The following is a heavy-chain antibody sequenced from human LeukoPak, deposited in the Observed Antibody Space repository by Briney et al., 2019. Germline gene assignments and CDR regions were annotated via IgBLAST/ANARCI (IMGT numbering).Heavy chain of an antibody. CDR3: ARMGNPATVTADY. J-gene: IGHJ4*02. V-gene: IGHV4-59*08. CDR1: GGSLRSYY. D-gene: IGHD4-17*01. Sequence: SETLSLTCTVSGGSLRSYYWSWIRQPPGKGLEWIGYIYYSGSTIYNPSLKSRLTISVDTSKNQFSMKLTSVTAADTAVYYCARMGNPATVTADYWGQGTLVTVSS. CDR2: IYYSGST.